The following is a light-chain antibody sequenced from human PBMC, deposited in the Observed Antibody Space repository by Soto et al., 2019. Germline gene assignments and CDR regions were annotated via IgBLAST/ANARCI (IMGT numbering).Light chain of an antibody. CDR3: SSYTTTYTVL. J-gene: IGLJ2*01. CDR2: EVS. Sequence: QSALTQPASVSGSPGQSITIYCTGTSSDVGGYNYVSWYQQHPDKAPKLIIYEVSNRPSGVSIRFSGSKSANTASLTISGLQAEDEAAYYCSSYTTTYTVLFGGGTKLTVL. V-gene: IGLV2-14*01. CDR1: SSDVGGYNY.